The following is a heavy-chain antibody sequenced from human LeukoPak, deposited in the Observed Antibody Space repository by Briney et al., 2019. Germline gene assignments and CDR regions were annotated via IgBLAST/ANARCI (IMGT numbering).Heavy chain of an antibody. D-gene: IGHD1-7*01. CDR3: AKSMVLELPFYFNY. V-gene: IGHV3-23*01. Sequence: PGGSLRLSCAASGFTFSNAWMSWVRQAPGKGLEWVSAISGSGGSTYYADSVKGRFTISRDNSKNTLYLQMNSLRAEDTAVYYCAKSMVLELPFYFNYWGQGTLVTVSS. CDR2: ISGSGGST. J-gene: IGHJ4*02. CDR1: GFTFSNAW.